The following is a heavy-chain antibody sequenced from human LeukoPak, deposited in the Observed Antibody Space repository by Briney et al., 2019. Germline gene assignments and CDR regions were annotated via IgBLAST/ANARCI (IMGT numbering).Heavy chain of an antibody. D-gene: IGHD3-10*01. CDR2: IRYDGSNK. V-gene: IGHV3-30*02. J-gene: IGHJ6*03. CDR1: GFTFSSYG. CDR3: AKGGAVSSKSITMVRGTRRYNYYMDV. Sequence: GGSLRLSCAASGFTFSSYGMHWVRQAPGKGLEWVAFIRYDGSNKYYADSVKGRFTISRDNSKNTLYLQMNSLRADDTAVYYCAKGGAVSSKSITMVRGTRRYNYYMDVWGKGTTVTISS.